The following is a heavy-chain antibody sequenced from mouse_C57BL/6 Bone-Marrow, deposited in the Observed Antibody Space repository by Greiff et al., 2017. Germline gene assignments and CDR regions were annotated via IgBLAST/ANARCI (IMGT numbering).Heavy chain of an antibody. CDR1: GYTFTSYW. D-gene: IGHD3-2*02. V-gene: IGHV1-69*01. J-gene: IGHJ3*01. CDR3: ASRDSAGHVWCSD. CDR2: IDPSDSYT. Sequence: VQLQQPGAELVMPGASVKLSCKASGYTFTSYWMHWVKQRPGQGLEWIGEIDPSDSYTNYNQKFKGKSTLTVDKSSSTAYMQLSSLTSEDAAVYDSASRDSAGHVWCSDWGKGTLVTVA.